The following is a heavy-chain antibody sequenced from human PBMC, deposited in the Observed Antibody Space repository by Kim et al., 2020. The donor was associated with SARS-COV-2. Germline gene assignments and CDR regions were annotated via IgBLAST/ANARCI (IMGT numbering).Heavy chain of an antibody. Sequence: GGSLRLSCAASGFTFSSYGMHWVRQAPGKGLEWVAVIWYDGSNKYYADSVKGRFTISRDNSKNTLYLQMNSLRAEDTAVYYCARDEEYSSGSHPTYYYGMDVWGQGTTVTVSS. V-gene: IGHV3-33*01. CDR1: GFTFSSYG. CDR3: ARDEEYSSGSHPTYYYGMDV. CDR2: IWYDGSNK. D-gene: IGHD6-19*01. J-gene: IGHJ6*02.